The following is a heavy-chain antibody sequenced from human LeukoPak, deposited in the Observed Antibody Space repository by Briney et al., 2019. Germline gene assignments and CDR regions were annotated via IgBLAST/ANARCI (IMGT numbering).Heavy chain of an antibody. V-gene: IGHV3-74*01. D-gene: IGHD3-22*01. Sequence: PGGSLRLSCAASGFTFSSYWMHWVRQAPGKGLVWVSRINSDGSSTSYADSVKGRFTISRDNAKNTPYLQMNSLRAEDTAVYYCAREHVNYYYDTRDDAFDIWGQGTMVTVSS. CDR2: INSDGSST. CDR1: GFTFSSYW. CDR3: AREHVNYYYDTRDDAFDI. J-gene: IGHJ3*02.